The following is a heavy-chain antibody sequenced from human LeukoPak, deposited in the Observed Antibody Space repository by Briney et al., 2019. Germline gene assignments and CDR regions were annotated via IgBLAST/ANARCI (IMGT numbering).Heavy chain of an antibody. V-gene: IGHV4-39*07. Sequence: SETLSLTCTVSGGSISSSSYYWGWIRQPPGKGLEWIGSIYYSGSTYYNPSLKSRVTISVDTPKNQFSLKLSSVTAADTAVYYCARAEAYSGYGSFDYWGQGTLVTVSS. CDR3: ARAEAYSGYGSFDY. D-gene: IGHD5-12*01. J-gene: IGHJ4*02. CDR1: GGSISSSSYY. CDR2: IYYSGST.